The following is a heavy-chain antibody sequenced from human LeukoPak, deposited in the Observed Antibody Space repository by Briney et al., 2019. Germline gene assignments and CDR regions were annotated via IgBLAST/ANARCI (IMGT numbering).Heavy chain of an antibody. CDR3: ARDAKAKNDF. CDR1: GFTFSRYA. D-gene: IGHD4/OR15-4a*01. Sequence: QSGGSLRLSCAASGFTFSRYAMQWVRRAPDKRLEYVSGMDDSGAHTYYADSVKGRFTMSRDNSRDTLYLQMGSLRPEDTAVYYCARDAKAKNDFWGQGTLVTVST. V-gene: IGHV3-64*02. J-gene: IGHJ4*02. CDR2: MDDSGAHT.